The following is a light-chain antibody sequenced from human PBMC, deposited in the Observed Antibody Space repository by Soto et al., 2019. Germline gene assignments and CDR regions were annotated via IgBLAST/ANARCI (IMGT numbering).Light chain of an antibody. CDR2: DAS. CDR1: QSASTF. V-gene: IGKV1-5*01. J-gene: IGKJ5*01. CDR3: QQANSFPIT. Sequence: DIQMTQSPSTLSASVGYRVTXTXXASQSASTFLAWYKXKQGQXXKXXIYDASTLQSGVPSRFSASGSGTDLTITISSLQPEDVETYDCQQANSFPITFGQGTRLEIK.